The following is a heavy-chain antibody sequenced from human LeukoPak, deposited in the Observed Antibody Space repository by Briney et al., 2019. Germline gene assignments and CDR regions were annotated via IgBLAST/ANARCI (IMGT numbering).Heavy chain of an antibody. Sequence: SETLSLTCTVSGASISSYYWSWIRQPPGKGLEWIGSIHFSGSTNYNPSLRSRVTISVDTSKNQLSLKLSSVTAADTAVYYCAREGCRTSCPTWGYFDNWGQGTLVTVSS. CDR3: AREGCRTSCPTWGYFDN. J-gene: IGHJ4*02. CDR2: IHFSGST. CDR1: GASISSYY. V-gene: IGHV4-59*01. D-gene: IGHD2-2*01.